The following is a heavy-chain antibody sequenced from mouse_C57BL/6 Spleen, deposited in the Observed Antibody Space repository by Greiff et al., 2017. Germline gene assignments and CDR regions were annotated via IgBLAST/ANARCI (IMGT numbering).Heavy chain of an antibody. CDR2: ISSGGSYT. D-gene: IGHD2-4*01. V-gene: IGHV5-6*01. CDR1: GFTFSSYG. Sequence: EVKVVESGGDLVKPGGSLKLSCAASGFTFSSYGMSWVRQTPDKRLEWVATISSGGSYTYYPDSVKGRFTISRDNAKNTLYLQMSSLKSEDTAMYYCARQGDYDRVYYAMDYWGQGTSVTVSS. J-gene: IGHJ4*01. CDR3: ARQGDYDRVYYAMDY.